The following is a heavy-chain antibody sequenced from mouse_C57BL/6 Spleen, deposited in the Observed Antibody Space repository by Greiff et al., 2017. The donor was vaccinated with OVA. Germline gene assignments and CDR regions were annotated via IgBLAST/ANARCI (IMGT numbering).Heavy chain of an antibody. Sequence: VQLQQSGAELVRPGASVKLSCTASGYTFTDYYINWVKQRPGQGLEWIARIYPGSGNTYYNEKFKGKATLTAETSSSTAYLQLSSLTSEDSAVYFCARSLYYYFDYWGQGTTLTVSS. J-gene: IGHJ2*01. D-gene: IGHD2-1*01. V-gene: IGHV1-76*01. CDR1: GYTFTDYY. CDR2: IYPGSGNT. CDR3: ARSLYYYFDY.